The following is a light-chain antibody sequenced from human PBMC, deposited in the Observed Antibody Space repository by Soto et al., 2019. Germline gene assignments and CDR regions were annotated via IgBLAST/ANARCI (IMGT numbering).Light chain of an antibody. CDR3: HQYNSYQWT. V-gene: IGKV1-5*01. Sequence: DIQMTQSPSTLSASVGDRVTITCRASQSISSWLAWYQQKPGKAPKLLIYDASSLESGVPSRFSGSGSGTEFTLSISSLQPDDFATYYCHQYNSYQWTFGQGTKVEI. CDR2: DAS. CDR1: QSISSW. J-gene: IGKJ1*01.